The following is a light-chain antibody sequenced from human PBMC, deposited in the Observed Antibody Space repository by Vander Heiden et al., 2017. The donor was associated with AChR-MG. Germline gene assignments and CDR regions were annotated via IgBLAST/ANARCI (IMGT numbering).Light chain of an antibody. V-gene: IGKV3-15*01. J-gene: IGKJ1*01. CDR3: QQYRIWPPKT. CDR1: QSLGTK. CDR2: GSF. Sequence: EIVMTQSPATLSVSPGEKVTLSCSSSQSLGTKLAWYQHKPGQAPRLLIYGSFTRATDIPVRFSGSGSALDFILTISIRQSEDFATYYCQQYRIWPPKTFGQATKVEIK.